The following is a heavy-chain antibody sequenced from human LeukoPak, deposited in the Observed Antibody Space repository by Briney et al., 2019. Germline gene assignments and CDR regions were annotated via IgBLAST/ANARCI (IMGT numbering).Heavy chain of an antibody. CDR1: EYTFTGYY. J-gene: IGHJ6*03. D-gene: IGHD2-2*02. Sequence: ASVKVSCKASEYTFTGYYMHWVRQAPGQGLEWMGIINPSGGSTSYAQKFQGRVTMTRDMSTSTVYMELSSLRSEDTAVYYCARAGRLCVGTSCYRSSYYYYYMDVWGKGTTVTVSS. V-gene: IGHV1-46*01. CDR3: ARAGRLCVGTSCYRSSYYYYYMDV. CDR2: INPSGGST.